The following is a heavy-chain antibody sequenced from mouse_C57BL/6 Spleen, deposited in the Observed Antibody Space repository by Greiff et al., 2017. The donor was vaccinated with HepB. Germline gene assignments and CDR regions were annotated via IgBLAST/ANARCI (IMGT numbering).Heavy chain of an antibody. CDR1: GYAFSSYW. V-gene: IGHV1-80*01. Sequence: QVQLKESGAELVKPGASVKISCKASGYAFSSYWMNWVKQRPRKGLEWIGQIYPGDGDTNYNGKFKGKATLTADKSSSTAYMQLSSLTSEDSAVYFCARENGAMDYWGQGTSVTVSS. CDR3: ARENGAMDY. CDR2: IYPGDGDT. J-gene: IGHJ4*01.